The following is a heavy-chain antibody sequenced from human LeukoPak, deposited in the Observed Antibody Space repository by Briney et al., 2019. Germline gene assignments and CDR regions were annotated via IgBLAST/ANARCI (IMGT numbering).Heavy chain of an antibody. CDR3: ARGRVGATDY. Sequence: GGSLRLSCAASGFTFSSYAMHWVRQAPGQGLEWMGRINPNSGGTNYAQKFQGRVTMTRDTSISTAYMEVSRLTSNDTAVYYCARGRVGATDYWGQGTLVTVSS. CDR2: INPNSGGT. D-gene: IGHD1-26*01. J-gene: IGHJ4*02. V-gene: IGHV1-2*06. CDR1: GFTFSSYA.